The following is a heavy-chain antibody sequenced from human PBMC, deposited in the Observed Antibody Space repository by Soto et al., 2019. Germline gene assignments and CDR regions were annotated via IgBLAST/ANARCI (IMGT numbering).Heavy chain of an antibody. CDR3: ARGYYDYIWGSYHPAPLDY. CDR2: IYYSGST. D-gene: IGHD3-16*02. J-gene: IGHJ4*02. CDR1: GGSISSYY. V-gene: IGHV4-59*01. Sequence: SETLSLTCTVSGGSISSYYWSWIRQPPGKGLEWIGYIYYSGSTNYNPSLKSRVTISVDTSKNQFSLKLSSVTAADTAVYYCARGYYDYIWGSYHPAPLDYWGQGTLVTVSS.